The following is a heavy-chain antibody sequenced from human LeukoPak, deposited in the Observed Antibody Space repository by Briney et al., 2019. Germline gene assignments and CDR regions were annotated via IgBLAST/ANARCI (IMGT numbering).Heavy chain of an antibody. CDR2: LNPNSGGT. D-gene: IGHD2-2*01. CDR1: GHTLTDYY. CDR3: ARGYAYFDY. J-gene: IGHJ4*02. Sequence: ASVKVSCKASGHTLTDYYVHWVRLAPGQGLEWMGWLNPNSGGTNYAQKFQGRVTMTRDTSISTAYMELSRLTSDDTGVYYCARGYAYFDYWGQGTLVTVSS. V-gene: IGHV1-2*02.